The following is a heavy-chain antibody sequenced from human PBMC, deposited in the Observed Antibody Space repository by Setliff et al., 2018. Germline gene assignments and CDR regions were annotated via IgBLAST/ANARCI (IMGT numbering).Heavy chain of an antibody. CDR2: ISAYNGNT. J-gene: IGHJ3*02. CDR1: GYTFTSYG. D-gene: IGHD6-19*01. V-gene: IGHV1-18*01. Sequence: ASVKVSCKASGYTFTSYGISWVRQAPGQGLEWMGWISAYNGNTNYAQKLQGRVTMTTDTSTSTAYMELSGLRSEDTAVYYCARVYLAGSGWDKANALDIWGQGTMVTVSS. CDR3: ARVYLAGSGWDKANALDI.